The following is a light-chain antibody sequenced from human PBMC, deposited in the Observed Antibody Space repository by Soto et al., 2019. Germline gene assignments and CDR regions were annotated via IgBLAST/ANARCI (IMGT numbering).Light chain of an antibody. V-gene: IGKV2-28*01. CDR2: LGS. CDR3: MQGLQTRT. Sequence: IVMTQSPLSLPVTPGEPASISCRSSQSLLHSNGYNYLDWYLQKPGQSPQLLIYLGSNRASGVPDRFSGSGSGTDFTLKISSVEAEDVGVYYCMQGLQTRTFGQGTKV. J-gene: IGKJ1*01. CDR1: QSLLHSNGYNY.